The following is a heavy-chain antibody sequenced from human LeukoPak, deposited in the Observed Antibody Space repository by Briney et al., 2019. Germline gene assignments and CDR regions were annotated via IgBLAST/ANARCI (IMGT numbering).Heavy chain of an antibody. Sequence: SETLSLTCTISGGSLISYYWRWILHPAGKVLDRIGRIYTIGCTNYNPSLKSRVTMSVDTSKNQFSLKLSSVTAADTAVYYCARHTKEDNYDFWSGYSDYFDYWGQGTLVTVSS. J-gene: IGHJ4*02. V-gene: IGHV4-4*07. CDR2: IYTIGCT. CDR3: ARHTKEDNYDFWSGYSDYFDY. CDR1: GGSLISYY. D-gene: IGHD3-3*01.